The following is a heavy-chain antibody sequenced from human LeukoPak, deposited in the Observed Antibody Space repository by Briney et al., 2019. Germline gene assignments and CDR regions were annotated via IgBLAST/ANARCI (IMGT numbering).Heavy chain of an antibody. CDR2: IYYSGST. J-gene: IGHJ4*02. D-gene: IGHD3-22*01. CDR1: GGSISSSSYY. CDR3: ARSANYYDSSGYYYTLNYFDY. V-gene: IGHV4-39*07. Sequence: PSETLSLTCTVSGGSISSSSYYWGWIRQPPGKGLEWIGSIYYSGSTYYNPSLKSRVTMSVDTSKNQFSLKLSSVTAADTAVYYCARSANYYDSSGYYYTLNYFDYWGQGTLVTVSS.